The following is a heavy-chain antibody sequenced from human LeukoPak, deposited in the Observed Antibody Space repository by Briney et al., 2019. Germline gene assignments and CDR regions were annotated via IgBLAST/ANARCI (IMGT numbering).Heavy chain of an antibody. Sequence: ASVKVSCQASGYTFSSYAMHWVRQAPGQRLEWMGWINAGNGNTKFSQKFQGRVTITRDTSASIAYMELSTLRSEDTAVYYCARDRVFGSGLPAYYYGMDVWGQGTTVTVSS. CDR1: GYTFSSYA. CDR3: ARDRVFGSGLPAYYYGMDV. J-gene: IGHJ6*02. CDR2: INAGNGNT. V-gene: IGHV1-3*01. D-gene: IGHD6-19*01.